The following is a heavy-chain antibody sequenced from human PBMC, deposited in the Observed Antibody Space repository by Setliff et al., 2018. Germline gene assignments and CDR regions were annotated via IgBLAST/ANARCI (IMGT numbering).Heavy chain of an antibody. D-gene: IGHD3-10*01. CDR1: GYTFTSYA. Sequence: ASVKVSCKASGYTFTSYAMHWVRQAPGQRLEWMGWINAGNGNTKYSQKFQGGVTITRDTSASTAYMELSSLRSEDTAVYYCAIDGSGSYLYYYYGMDVWGQGTTVTVSS. CDR3: AIDGSGSYLYYYYGMDV. J-gene: IGHJ6*02. V-gene: IGHV1-3*01. CDR2: INAGNGNT.